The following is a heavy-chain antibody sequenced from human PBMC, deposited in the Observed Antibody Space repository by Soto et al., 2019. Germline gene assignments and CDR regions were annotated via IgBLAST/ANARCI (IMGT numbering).Heavy chain of an antibody. CDR1: GFTFSSYA. Sequence: PGGSLRLSCAASGFTFSSYAMSWVRQAPGKGLEWVSAISGSGGSTYYADSVKGRFTISRDNAKNSLYLQMNSLRAEDTAVYYSARGGYGLGMVLDYYYMDVWGKGTTVTVSS. CDR2: ISGSGGST. D-gene: IGHD3-22*01. CDR3: ARGGYGLGMVLDYYYMDV. V-gene: IGHV3-23*01. J-gene: IGHJ6*03.